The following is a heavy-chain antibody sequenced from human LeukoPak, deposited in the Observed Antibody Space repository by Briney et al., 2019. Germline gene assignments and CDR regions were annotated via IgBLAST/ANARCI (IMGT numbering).Heavy chain of an antibody. CDR1: GYSINSDYY. CDR3: ARSDWYLRGDAFDI. Sequence: SETLSVTCTVSGYSINSDYYWGWIRQPPGKGLEWIGNIYHSGNTYYNPSLKSRVTISLHMSRNQISLNLTSVTAADAAVYFCARSDWYLRGDAFDIWGQGTMVIVSS. CDR2: IYHSGNT. V-gene: IGHV4-38-2*02. D-gene: IGHD3-9*01. J-gene: IGHJ3*02.